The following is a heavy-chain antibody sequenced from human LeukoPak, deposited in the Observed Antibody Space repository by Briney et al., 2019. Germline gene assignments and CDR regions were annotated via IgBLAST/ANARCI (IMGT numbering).Heavy chain of an antibody. V-gene: IGHV3-48*01. CDR3: ATQRTDYFDY. J-gene: IGHJ4*02. CDR2: ISGSSSFI. CDR1: GFTFDSYS. Sequence: QPGGSLRLSCAASGFTFDSYSVNWVRQAPGKGLEWISYISGSSSFIYYADSVKGLFTVSRDNAKNSLYLQMNNLRVEDTAIYYCATQRTDYFDYWGQGTLVTVSS.